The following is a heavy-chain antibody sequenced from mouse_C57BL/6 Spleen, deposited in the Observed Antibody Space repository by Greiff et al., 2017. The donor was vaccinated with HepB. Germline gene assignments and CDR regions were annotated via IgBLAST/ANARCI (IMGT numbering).Heavy chain of an antibody. J-gene: IGHJ1*03. D-gene: IGHD1-1*01. CDR3: ARDPLYYGSSYWYFDV. CDR1: GFTFSDYY. CDR2: INYDGSST. Sequence: EVQVVESEGGLVQPGSSMKLSCTASGFTFSDYYMAWVRQVPEKGLEWVANINYDGSSTYYLDSLKSRFIISRDNAKNILYLQMSSLKSEDTATYYCARDPLYYGSSYWYFDVWGTGTTVTVSS. V-gene: IGHV5-16*01.